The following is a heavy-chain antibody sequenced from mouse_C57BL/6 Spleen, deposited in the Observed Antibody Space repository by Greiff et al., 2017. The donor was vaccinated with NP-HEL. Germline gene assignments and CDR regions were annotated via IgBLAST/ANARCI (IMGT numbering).Heavy chain of an antibody. CDR2: INPYNGGT. V-gene: IGHV1-19*01. J-gene: IGHJ2*01. Sequence: EVKLEESGPVLVKPGASVKMSCKASGYTFTDYYMNWVKQSHGKSLEWIGVINPYNGGTSYNQKFKGKATLTVDKSSSTAYMELNSLTSEDSAVYYCARRGSYYGNSYFDYWGQGTTLTVSS. D-gene: IGHD2-1*01. CDR1: GYTFTDYY. CDR3: ARRGSYYGNSYFDY.